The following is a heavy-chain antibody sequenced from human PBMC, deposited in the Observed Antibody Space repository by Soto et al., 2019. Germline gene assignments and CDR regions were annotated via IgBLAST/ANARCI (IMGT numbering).Heavy chain of an antibody. D-gene: IGHD3-10*01. Sequence: QVQLVESGGGVVQPGRSLRLSCAASGFPFTSYGMHWVREGPGKGLEWVAVISYEGSNKFYADSVKGRFTISRDNSKNTLYLQMNSLRPEDTALYYCVGGQYYFDYRGQGTLVIVSS. V-gene: IGHV3-30*03. CDR1: GFPFTSYG. CDR2: ISYEGSNK. CDR3: VGGQYYFDY. J-gene: IGHJ4*02.